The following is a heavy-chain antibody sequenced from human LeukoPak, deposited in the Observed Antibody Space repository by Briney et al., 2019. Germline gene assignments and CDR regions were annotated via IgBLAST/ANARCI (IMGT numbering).Heavy chain of an antibody. V-gene: IGHV1-69*05. CDR3: ARVDRYHFYLDV. J-gene: IGHJ6*03. CDR1: GGTFRTYS. CDR2: IIPIFGTP. Sequence: SVKVSCKASGGTFRTYSVTWVRQAPGHRLEWMGGIIPIFGTPNYAQKFQGRVKVTTDDATGTAYMELSSLMSEDTAIYYCARVDRYHFYLDVWGKGTPVTVSS.